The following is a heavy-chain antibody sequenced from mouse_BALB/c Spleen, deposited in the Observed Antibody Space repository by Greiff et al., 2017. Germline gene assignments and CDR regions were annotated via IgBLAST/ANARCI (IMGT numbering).Heavy chain of an antibody. CDR1: GYTFTDYV. J-gene: IGHJ4*01. CDR2: IYPGSGST. CDR3: ARGGGYYWYALDY. V-gene: IGHV1-77*01. Sequence: QVQLQQSGAELVKPGASVKMSCTASGYTFTDYVIHWVKQRTGQGLEWIGEIYPGSGSTYYDEKFKGKATLTADTSSNTAYLQLSSLTSEDAAVYFCARGGGYYWYALDYWGQGTSVTVSA. D-gene: IGHD2-3*01.